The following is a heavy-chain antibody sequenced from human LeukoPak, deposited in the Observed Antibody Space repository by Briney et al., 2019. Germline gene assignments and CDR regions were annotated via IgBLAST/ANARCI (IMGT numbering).Heavy chain of an antibody. D-gene: IGHD3-22*01. V-gene: IGHV1-69*13. CDR2: LIPIYGSA. J-gene: IGHJ3*02. Sequence: ASVKVSCKASGGSFTFTSHAISWVRQAPGQGLEWMGGLIPIYGSANYAQKFQGRVTITSDESTRTVYMELSGLRPEDSTVHYCAGFFYDNSGDAFDIWGQGTMVTVSS. CDR3: AGFFYDNSGDAFDI. CDR1: GGSFTFTSHA.